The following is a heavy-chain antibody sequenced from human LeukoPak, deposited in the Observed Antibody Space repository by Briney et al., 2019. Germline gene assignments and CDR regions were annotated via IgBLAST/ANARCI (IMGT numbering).Heavy chain of an antibody. CDR1: GGSISSYS. CDR2: IYYSGRT. V-gene: IGHV4-59*01. Sequence: SETLSLTCTVSGGSISSYSWNWIRQPPGKGLEWIGYIYYSGRTNYIPSLKSRVTISVDTSKNQFSLNLSSVTAADTAVYYCARSSMSSAQRYAIDYWGQGTLATVSS. J-gene: IGHJ4*02. CDR3: ARSSMSSAQRYAIDY. D-gene: IGHD2-2*01.